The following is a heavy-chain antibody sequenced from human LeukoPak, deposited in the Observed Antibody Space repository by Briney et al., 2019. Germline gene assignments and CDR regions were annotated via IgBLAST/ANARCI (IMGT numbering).Heavy chain of an antibody. CDR2: IYYSGST. J-gene: IGHJ4*02. Sequence: KASETLSLTCTVSGGSVSSSSYYWGWIRQPPGKGLEWIGSIYYSGSTYYNPSLKSRVTISVDTSKNQLSLKLSSVTAADTAVYYCARDYIGGSWALIAARLVLGYWGQGTLVTVSS. CDR1: GGSVSSSSYY. D-gene: IGHD6-6*01. V-gene: IGHV4-39*07. CDR3: ARDYIGGSWALIAARLVLGY.